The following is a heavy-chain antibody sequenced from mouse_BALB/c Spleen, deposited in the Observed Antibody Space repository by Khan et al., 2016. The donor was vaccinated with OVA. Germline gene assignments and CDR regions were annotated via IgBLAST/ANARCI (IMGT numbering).Heavy chain of an antibody. CDR1: GYTFTNYW. Sequence: QMQLKQSGAELAKPGASVKMSCKASGYTFTNYWMHWVKQRPGQGLEWIGYINPSTGYSEYNQKFKDKATLTADKSSSTAYIQLSSLTSEDSAVYYCANHGSSSAWLTYWGQGTLVTVSA. CDR3: ANHGSSSAWLTY. J-gene: IGHJ3*01. D-gene: IGHD1-1*01. V-gene: IGHV1-7*01. CDR2: INPSTGYS.